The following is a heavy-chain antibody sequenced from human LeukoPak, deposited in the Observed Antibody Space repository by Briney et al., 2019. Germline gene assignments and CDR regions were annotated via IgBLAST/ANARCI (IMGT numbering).Heavy chain of an antibody. D-gene: IGHD3-10*01. Sequence: SETLSLTCAVYGGSFSGYHWSWIRQPPGKGLEWIGEINHSGSTNYNPSLKSRVTISVDTSKNQFSLKLSSVTAADTAVYYCARAHRVAYYYGSGSYYNEYYYYGMDVWGQGTTVTVSS. V-gene: IGHV4-34*01. CDR2: INHSGST. J-gene: IGHJ6*02. CDR1: GGSFSGYH. CDR3: ARAHRVAYYYGSGSYYNEYYYYGMDV.